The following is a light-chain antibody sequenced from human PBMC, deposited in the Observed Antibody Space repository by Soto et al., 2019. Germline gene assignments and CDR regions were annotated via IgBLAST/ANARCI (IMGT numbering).Light chain of an antibody. J-gene: IGLJ1*01. V-gene: IGLV2-14*01. CDR3: SSYTSSGV. CDR1: SSDVGGYNY. CDR2: EVS. Sequence: QSALTQPASVSGSPGQSITISCTGTSSDVGGYNYVSWYQQHPGKAPKPMIYEVSNRPSGVSNRFSGSKSGNTASLTISGLQAEDEADYYCSSYTSSGVFGTGTQLTVL.